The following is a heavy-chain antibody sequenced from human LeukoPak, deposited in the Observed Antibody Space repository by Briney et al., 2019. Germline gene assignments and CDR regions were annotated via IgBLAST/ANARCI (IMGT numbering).Heavy chain of an antibody. CDR1: GFTFSDYY. V-gene: IGHV3-11*01. J-gene: IGHJ6*02. Sequence: GGSLRLSCAASGFTFSDYYMSWIRQAPGKGLEWVSYISRGGNTIYYADSVKGRFTISRDNAKNSLYLQMNSLRAEDTAVYYCARASVYHYGMDVWGQGTMVTVSS. CDR2: ISRGGNTI. CDR3: ARASVYHYGMDV.